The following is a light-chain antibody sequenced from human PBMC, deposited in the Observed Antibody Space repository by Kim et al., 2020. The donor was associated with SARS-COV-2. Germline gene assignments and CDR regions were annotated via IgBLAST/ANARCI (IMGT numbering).Light chain of an antibody. Sequence: ATINSKSSQSLLSSADNRNYLSWYQRKPGQPPKLLISWASTRASGVPDRFSGSGSGTDFTLTISSLQAEDVAVYYCQQYYGSPLTFGGGTKVEIK. J-gene: IGKJ4*01. CDR1: QSLLSSADNRNY. CDR2: WAS. V-gene: IGKV4-1*01. CDR3: QQYYGSPLT.